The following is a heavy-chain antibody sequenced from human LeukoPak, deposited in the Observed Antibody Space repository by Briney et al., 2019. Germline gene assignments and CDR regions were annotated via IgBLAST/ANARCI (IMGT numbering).Heavy chain of an antibody. CDR3: ARHDGSSWYYAFDV. V-gene: IGHV4-34*01. CDR2: INHSGST. Sequence: SETLSLTCTVSGGSISSYYWSWIRQPAGKGLEWIGEINHSGSTNYNPSLKSRVTISVDTSKNQFSLKLSSVTAADTAVYYCARHDGSSWYYAFDVWGQGTMVTVSS. D-gene: IGHD6-13*01. CDR1: GGSISSYY. J-gene: IGHJ3*01.